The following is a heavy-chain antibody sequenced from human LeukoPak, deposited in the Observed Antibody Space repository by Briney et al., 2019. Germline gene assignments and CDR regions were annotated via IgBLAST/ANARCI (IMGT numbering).Heavy chain of an antibody. D-gene: IGHD1-26*01. V-gene: IGHV3-30-3*01. CDR3: ARVSRGSYHFEY. CDR2: ISYGGSNK. J-gene: IGHJ4*02. CDR1: GFTFSSYA. Sequence: GRSLRLSCAASGFTFSSYAMHWVRQAPGKGLEWVAVISYGGSNKYYADSVKGRFTISRDNSKNTLDLQMSSLRAEDTAVYYCARVSRGSYHFEYWGQGALVTVSS.